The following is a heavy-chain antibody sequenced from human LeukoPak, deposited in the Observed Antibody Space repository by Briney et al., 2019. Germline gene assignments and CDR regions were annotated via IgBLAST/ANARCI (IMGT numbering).Heavy chain of an antibody. CDR3: ARGGLNRVSYDLWSGYFPGP. V-gene: IGHV3-21*01. D-gene: IGHD3-3*01. J-gene: IGHJ5*02. CDR1: GFTLSSSA. Sequence: GGSLRLSCAASGFTLSSSAMSRVRQAPGKGLEWVSAISGSGTGTNHADSVKGRFTISRDNAKNSRYLQMNSLRAEETAVYYCARGGLNRVSYDLWSGYFPGPWGQGTLVTVSS. CDR2: ISGSGTGT.